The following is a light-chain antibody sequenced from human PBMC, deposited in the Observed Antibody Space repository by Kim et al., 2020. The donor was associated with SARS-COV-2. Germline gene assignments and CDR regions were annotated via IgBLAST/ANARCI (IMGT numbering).Light chain of an antibody. CDR2: AAS. CDR1: QGISSY. V-gene: IGKV1-8*01. Sequence: IRMTQSPSSLSASTGDRVTITCRASQGISSYLAWYQQKPGKAPKLLIYAASTLQSGVPSRFSGSGSGTDFTLTISCLQSEDFATYYCQQYYSYPRTFGQGTKVDIK. CDR3: QQYYSYPRT. J-gene: IGKJ1*01.